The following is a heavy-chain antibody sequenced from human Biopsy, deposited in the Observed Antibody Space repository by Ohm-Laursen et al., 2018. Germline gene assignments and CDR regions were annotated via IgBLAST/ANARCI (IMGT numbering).Heavy chain of an antibody. CDR2: IYSSGIT. Sequence: SDTLSLLCIVSGGSMIHYYWNWIREPPGKGLEWIAYIYSSGITNYNPSPKSRLTISIDTSKNQFSLKLNSMTTADTAVYYCARGQDYGGNKAFDIWGQGTKVTVSP. D-gene: IGHD4-23*01. J-gene: IGHJ3*02. CDR3: ARGQDYGGNKAFDI. CDR1: GGSMIHYY. V-gene: IGHV4-59*07.